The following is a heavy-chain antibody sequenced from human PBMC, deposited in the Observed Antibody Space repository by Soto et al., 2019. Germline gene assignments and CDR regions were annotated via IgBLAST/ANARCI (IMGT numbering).Heavy chain of an antibody. CDR3: AIRGYSGYDNWFDP. Sequence: PSXTLSLTCTVSAGSISYYYWSWIRQPPGKGLEWIGYIYYSGSTKYNPSLKSRVTISVDTSKSQVSLKLSSVTAADTAVYYCAIRGYSGYDNWFDPWGQGTLVTVSS. CDR1: AGSISYYY. D-gene: IGHD5-12*01. V-gene: IGHV4-59*08. J-gene: IGHJ5*02. CDR2: IYYSGST.